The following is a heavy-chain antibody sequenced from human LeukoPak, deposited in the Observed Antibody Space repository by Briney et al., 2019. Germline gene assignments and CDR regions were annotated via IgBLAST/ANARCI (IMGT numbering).Heavy chain of an antibody. CDR1: GFTFDDYA. V-gene: IGHV3-9*03. CDR2: ISWSSGSI. CDR3: GKQEPLVYFAY. Sequence: GRSLRLSCAASGFTFDDYAVPWVRRAPGKGLEWVSGISWSSGSIAYADSVRGRFTISRDNAKNSVYLQVKSWSAEDMSLYYCGKQEPLVYFAYSGQGTLVTVSS. J-gene: IGHJ4*02. D-gene: IGHD1-26*01.